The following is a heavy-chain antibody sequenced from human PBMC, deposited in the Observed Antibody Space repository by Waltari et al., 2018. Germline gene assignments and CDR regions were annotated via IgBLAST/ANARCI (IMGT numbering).Heavy chain of an antibody. CDR1: GDTITELS. CDR2: MEPEDIGT. V-gene: IGHV1-24*01. CDR3: ATDVSDCRSGSCYYYCYCMDV. Sequence: QVQLVQCGAEVKKPGAPVQVSCKAVGDTITELSMHWVRQAPGKGREWLGGMEPEDIGTIYARKCHGNVTMTEGTSTDTAYMYLSSLRSEQTAVYYSATDVSDCRSGSCYYYCYCMDVWGQGTTVTVSS. D-gene: IGHD2-15*01. J-gene: IGHJ6*02.